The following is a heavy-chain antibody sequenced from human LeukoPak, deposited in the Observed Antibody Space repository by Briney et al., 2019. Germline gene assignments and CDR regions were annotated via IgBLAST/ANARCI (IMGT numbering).Heavy chain of an antibody. CDR2: IYYSGST. Sequence: PSETLSLTCTVFGGSISSSSYYWGWIRQPPGKGLEWIGSIYYSGSTYYNPSLKSRVTISVDTSKNQFSLKLSSVTAADTAVYYCARGHIVVVTAIQYYFDYWGQGTLVTVSS. CDR1: GGSISSSSYY. J-gene: IGHJ4*02. CDR3: ARGHIVVVTAIQYYFDY. D-gene: IGHD2-21*02. V-gene: IGHV4-39*07.